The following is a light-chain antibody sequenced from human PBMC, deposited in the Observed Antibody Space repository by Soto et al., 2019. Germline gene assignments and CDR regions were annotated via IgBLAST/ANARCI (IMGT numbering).Light chain of an antibody. V-gene: IGLV2-8*01. CDR1: SSDVGGYNY. J-gene: IGLJ2*01. Sequence: QSALTQPPSASGSPGQSVTISCTGTSSDVGGYNYVSWYQQHPGKAPKLMIYEVSKRTSGVPDRFSGSKSGNTASLTVSGLHAEDEADYYCSSYAGSNNHVVFGGGTKLTVL. CDR3: SSYAGSNNHVV. CDR2: EVS.